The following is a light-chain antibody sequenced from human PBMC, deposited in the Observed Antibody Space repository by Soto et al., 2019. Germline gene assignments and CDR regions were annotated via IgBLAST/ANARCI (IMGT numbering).Light chain of an antibody. CDR2: DAS. J-gene: IGKJ3*01. Sequence: ETVLTQSPATLSLSPGERATLSCRASQSISSYLAGYQQKPGQPPRLLIYDASNRATGIPARFSGSGSGTDFTLTISSLEPEDFAVYYCQQRFTWPSFGPGTKVDIK. CDR3: QQRFTWPS. CDR1: QSISSY. V-gene: IGKV3-11*01.